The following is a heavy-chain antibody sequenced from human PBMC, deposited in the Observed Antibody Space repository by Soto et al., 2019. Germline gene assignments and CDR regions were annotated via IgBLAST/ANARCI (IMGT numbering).Heavy chain of an antibody. J-gene: IGHJ4*02. CDR3: ARHVVRSGYYFDY. V-gene: IGHV4-39*01. D-gene: IGHD2-2*01. CDR1: GGSISSSSYY. CDR2: IYYSGST. Sequence: ETLSLTCTVSGGSISSSSYYWGWIRQPPGKGLEWIGSIYYSGSTYYNPSLKSRVTISVDTSKNQFSLKLSSVTAADTAVYYCARHVVRSGYYFDYWGQGTLVTVSS.